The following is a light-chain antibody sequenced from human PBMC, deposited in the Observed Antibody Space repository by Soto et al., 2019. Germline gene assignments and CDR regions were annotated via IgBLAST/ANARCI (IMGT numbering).Light chain of an antibody. J-gene: IGLJ2*01. Sequence: QSVLTQPPSASGTPGQRVTISCSGSSSNIGSNAVNWYQQLPGTDPKLLIYSNNQPPSGVPDRFSGSKSGTSASLAISGLQSEDEADYYCAAWDDSLNGPVFGRGTKLNVL. CDR2: SNN. V-gene: IGLV1-44*01. CDR3: AAWDDSLNGPV. CDR1: SSNIGSNA.